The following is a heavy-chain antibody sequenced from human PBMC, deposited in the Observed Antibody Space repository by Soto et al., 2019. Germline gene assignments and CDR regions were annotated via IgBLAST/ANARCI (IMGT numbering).Heavy chain of an antibody. D-gene: IGHD4-17*01. V-gene: IGHV3-53*04. Sequence: PGGSLRLSCAASGFTVSSNYMSWVRQAPGKGLEWVSVIYSGGSTYYADSVKGRFTISRHNSKNTLYLQMNSLRAEDTAVYYCARVHMYGDYVYAFDIWGQGTMVTVSS. CDR2: IYSGGST. CDR3: ARVHMYGDYVYAFDI. CDR1: GFTVSSNY. J-gene: IGHJ3*02.